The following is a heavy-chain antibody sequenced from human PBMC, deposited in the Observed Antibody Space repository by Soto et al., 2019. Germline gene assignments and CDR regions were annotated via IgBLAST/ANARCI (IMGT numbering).Heavy chain of an antibody. CDR1: GFTVSSSY. D-gene: IGHD3-22*01. Sequence: PGGSLRLSCAASGFTVSSSYMSWVRQAPGKGLEWVSVIYSGGSTYYADSVKGRFTISRDNSKNTLYLQMNSLRAEDTAVYYCAKDHLPYYVSRGLKWGPDAFDIWAQGTMVT. CDR3: AKDHLPYYVSRGLKWGPDAFDI. V-gene: IGHV3-53*01. CDR2: IYSGGST. J-gene: IGHJ3*02.